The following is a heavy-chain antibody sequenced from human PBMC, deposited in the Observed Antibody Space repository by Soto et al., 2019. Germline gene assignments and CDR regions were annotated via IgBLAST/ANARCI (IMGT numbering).Heavy chain of an antibody. CDR1: GRSMNNYY. J-gene: IGHJ4*02. CDR3: ARGGITMRTY. D-gene: IGHD3-10*01. V-gene: IGHV4-59*07. Sequence: PSDTLSLTCTVSGRSMNNYYWSWIRQPPGKGLEWIGYVYYSGSTNYNPSLKSRVTISVDTSRNQFSLKLSSVTAADTAVYYCARGGITMRTYWGRGTLVTVS. CDR2: VYYSGST.